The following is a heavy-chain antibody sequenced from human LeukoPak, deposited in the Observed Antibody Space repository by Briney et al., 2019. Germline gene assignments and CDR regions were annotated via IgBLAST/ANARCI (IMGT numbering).Heavy chain of an antibody. V-gene: IGHV3-21*01. CDR1: GFTFSSYS. CDR3: ARGSCSTTNCPSFDY. D-gene: IGHD2-2*01. Sequence: GSPRLSCAASGFTFSSYSMNWVRRAPGKGLEWVSSISGGGTYIYYADSMKGRFTSSRDNAKNSLYLQLGSLRAEDTAVYYCARGSCSTTNCPSFDYWGQGTLVTVSS. CDR2: ISGGGTYI. J-gene: IGHJ4*02.